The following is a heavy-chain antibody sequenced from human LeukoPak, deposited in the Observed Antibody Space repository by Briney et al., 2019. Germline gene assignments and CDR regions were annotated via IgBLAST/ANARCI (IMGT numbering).Heavy chain of an antibody. Sequence: SETLSLTCAVSGGSFSGYYWSWIRQPPGKGLEWMGEINHSGSTNYNPSPKSRVTISVDTSKTQFSLKLSSVTAEDTAVYCCARVRLGYCSSTSCSTIYYSYGMDVWGQGTTVTVSS. D-gene: IGHD2-2*01. CDR2: INHSGST. V-gene: IGHV4-34*01. CDR1: GGSFSGYY. CDR3: ARVRLGYCSSTSCSTIYYSYGMDV. J-gene: IGHJ6*02.